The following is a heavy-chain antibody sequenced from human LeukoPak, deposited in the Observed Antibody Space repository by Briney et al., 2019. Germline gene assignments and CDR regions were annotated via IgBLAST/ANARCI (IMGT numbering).Heavy chain of an antibody. D-gene: IGHD3-10*01. J-gene: IGHJ3*02. CDR2: FSASGNS. V-gene: IGHV4-61*02. Sequence: SETLSLTCTVSGDSISSDDYYWSWIRQPAGKGLEWIGRFSASGNSNYNPSLKSRLTISVDRSKNQFSLKLSSVTAADTAVYYCARRRQYGSGRITAFDIWGQGTMVTVSS. CDR3: ARRRQYGSGRITAFDI. CDR1: GDSISSDDYY.